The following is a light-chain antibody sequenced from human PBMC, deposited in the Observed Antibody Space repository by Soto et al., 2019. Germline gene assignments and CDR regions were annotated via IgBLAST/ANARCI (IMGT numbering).Light chain of an antibody. CDR2: GNS. CDR1: SSNIGAGYD. CDR3: QAYDSSLNGGV. V-gene: IGLV1-40*01. J-gene: IGLJ3*02. Sequence: QSVLTQPPSVSGAPGQRVTISCTGSSSNIGAGYDVHWYQQLPGTAPKLLIYGNSNRPSGVPDRFSGSKSCTSDSLAITGLQADDAADYYCQAYDSSLNGGVFGGGTKVTVL.